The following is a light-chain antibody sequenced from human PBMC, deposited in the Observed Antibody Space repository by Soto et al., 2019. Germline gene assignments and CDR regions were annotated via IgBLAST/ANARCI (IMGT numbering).Light chain of an antibody. CDR1: SSDIGGYNY. Sequence: QSALTQRASVSGSPGQSITISCTGTSSDIGGYNYVSWYQQHPGKAPKLMIYDVSDRPSGVSNRFSGSKSGNTASLTISGLQAEDEADYYCASYASSNTVLFGGGTKLTVL. V-gene: IGLV2-14*03. CDR3: ASYASSNTVL. CDR2: DVS. J-gene: IGLJ2*01.